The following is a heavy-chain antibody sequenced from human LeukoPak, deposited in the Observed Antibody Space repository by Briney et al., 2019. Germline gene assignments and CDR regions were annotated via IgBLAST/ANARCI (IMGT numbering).Heavy chain of an antibody. V-gene: IGHV4-59*08. CDR3: ARQSGSAAISYYYYGMDV. CDR1: GGSISSYY. Sequence: SETLSLTCTVSGGSISSYYWSWIRQPPGKGLEWIGYIYYSGSTNYNPSLKSRVTISVDTSKNQFSLKLSSVTVADTAVYYCARQSGSAAISYYYYGMDVWGQGTTVTVSS. D-gene: IGHD2-2*01. J-gene: IGHJ6*02. CDR2: IYYSGST.